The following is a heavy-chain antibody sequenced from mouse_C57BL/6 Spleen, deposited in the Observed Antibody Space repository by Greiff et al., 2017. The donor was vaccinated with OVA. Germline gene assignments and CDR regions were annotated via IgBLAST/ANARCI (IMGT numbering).Heavy chain of an antibody. CDR3: ARGEVGIYDGYYPFYY. CDR1: GYTFTSYW. Sequence: QVQLQQSGAELVKPGASVKLSCKASGYTFTSYWMHWVKQRPGRGLEWIGRIDPNSGGTKYNEKFKSKATLTVDKPSSTAYMQLSSLTSEDSAVYYCARGEVGIYDGYYPFYYWGQGTTLTVSS. V-gene: IGHV1-72*01. J-gene: IGHJ2*01. D-gene: IGHD2-3*01. CDR2: IDPNSGGT.